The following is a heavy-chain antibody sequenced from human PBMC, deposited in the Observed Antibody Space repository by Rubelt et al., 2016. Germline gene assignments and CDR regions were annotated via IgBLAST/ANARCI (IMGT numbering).Heavy chain of an antibody. D-gene: IGHD4-17*01. CDR1: GYTFTSYY. J-gene: IGHJ4*02. CDR3: GRACDYGDRFPIDD. CDR2: ISAYNGDT. Sequence: QVQLVQSGAEVKKPGASVKVSCKASGYTFTSYYMHWVRQAPGQGLEWMGWISAYNGDTKYETKLQGTVTLTTDTSTNTAYMELTMLKADDTSVYYCGRACDYGDRFPIDDWGQGTLVTVSS. V-gene: IGHV1-18*04.